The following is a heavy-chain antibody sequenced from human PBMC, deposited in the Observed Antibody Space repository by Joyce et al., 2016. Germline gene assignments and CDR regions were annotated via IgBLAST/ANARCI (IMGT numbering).Heavy chain of an antibody. D-gene: IGHD1-7*01. Sequence: EVQLVESGGGLVQPGGSLRLSCAASGFSFKSYAMNWVRQAPGKGPEWVSQITIGYDLYYADFVKGRFTISRDNAKNSLYLHMNSLRGDDTAVYYCATSRGWNYGGYYLDYWGQGARVTVSS. CDR3: ATSRGWNYGGYYLDY. CDR1: GFSFKSYA. V-gene: IGHV3-48*01. CDR2: ITIGYDL. J-gene: IGHJ4*02.